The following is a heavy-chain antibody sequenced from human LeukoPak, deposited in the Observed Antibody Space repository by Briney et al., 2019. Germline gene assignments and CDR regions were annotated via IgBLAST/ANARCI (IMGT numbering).Heavy chain of an antibody. CDR3: AAGYSSGWYRKRGFDY. Sequence: GSLRLSCAASGFTFSSYAMSWIRQPPGKGLEWIGEINHSGSTNYNPSLKSRVTISVDTSKNQFSLKLSSVTAADTAVYYCAAGYSSGWYRKRGFDYWGQGTLVTVSS. CDR1: GFTFSSYA. J-gene: IGHJ4*02. D-gene: IGHD6-19*01. CDR2: INHSGST. V-gene: IGHV4-34*08.